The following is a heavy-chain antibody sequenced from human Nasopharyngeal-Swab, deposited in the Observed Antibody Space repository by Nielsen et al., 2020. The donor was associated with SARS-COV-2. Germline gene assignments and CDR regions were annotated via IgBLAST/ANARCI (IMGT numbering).Heavy chain of an antibody. CDR3: ARAGHIVVVPAALHSSSSNRPIGT. J-gene: IGHJ5*02. D-gene: IGHD2-2*01. V-gene: IGHV3-30-3*01. CDR1: GFTFSSYA. CDR2: ISYDGSNK. Sequence: GESLKISCAASGFTFSSYAFHWVRQAPGKGLEWVAVISYDGSNKYYADSVKGRFTISRDNAKNSLYLQMNSLRAEDTAVYYCARAGHIVVVPAALHSSSSNRPIGTWGQGTLVTVSS.